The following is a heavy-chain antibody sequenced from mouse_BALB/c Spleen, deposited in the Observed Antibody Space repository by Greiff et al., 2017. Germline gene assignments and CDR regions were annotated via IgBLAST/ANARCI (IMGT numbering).Heavy chain of an antibody. CDR1: GYSFTAYY. CDR3: AGGGDYDLFYAMDY. D-gene: IGHD2-13*01. V-gene: IGHV1S34*01. CDR2: ISCYNGAT. Sequence: LVKTGASEKISCKASGYSFTAYYIHWVKQSHGKSLEYIGYISCYNGATSYNQKFKGKASFTVDTSSSTAYMQFNSLTSEDSAVYYCAGGGDYDLFYAMDYWGQGTSVTVSS. J-gene: IGHJ4*01.